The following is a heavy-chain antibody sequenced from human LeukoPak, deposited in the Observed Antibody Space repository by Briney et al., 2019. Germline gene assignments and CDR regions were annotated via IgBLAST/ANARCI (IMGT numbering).Heavy chain of an antibody. Sequence: ASVKVSCKASGYTFTSYGISWVRQAPGQGLEWMGWISAYNGNTNYAQKLQGRVTMTTDTSTSTAYMELRSLRSDDTAVYYCARDGSDQLPIGAPLNFDYWGQGTLVTVSS. V-gene: IGHV1-18*01. CDR2: ISAYNGNT. CDR1: GYTFTSYG. D-gene: IGHD2-2*01. CDR3: ARDGSDQLPIGAPLNFDY. J-gene: IGHJ4*02.